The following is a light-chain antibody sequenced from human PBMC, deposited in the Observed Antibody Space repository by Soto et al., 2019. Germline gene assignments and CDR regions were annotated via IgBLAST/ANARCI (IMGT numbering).Light chain of an antibody. V-gene: IGKV3D-20*02. CDR2: GAS. J-gene: IGKJ3*01. Sequence: IVLTQSPGTLSLSAGERSSLSSRASQSISRYLAWYQQKPGQGTRLVIYGASSRANGTPDRFSGSGSGTDFTLTVNRLEPEDFAVYYCQQRSTWPPFSFGPGTKVDIK. CDR3: QQRSTWPPFS. CDR1: QSISRY.